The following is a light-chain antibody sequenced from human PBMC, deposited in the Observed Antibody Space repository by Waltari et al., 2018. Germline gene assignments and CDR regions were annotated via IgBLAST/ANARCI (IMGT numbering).Light chain of an antibody. CDR3: QQYGSPFLT. CDR2: NAS. J-gene: IGKJ4*01. V-gene: IGKV3D-20*01. CDR1: QSVTSSY. Sequence: EIVLTQSPATLSLSPGETATLSCRASQSVTSSYLAWFQQKPGLAPRLLIDNASNRATGIPDRFTGSGSGTDFTLTINKLEPEDFAVYYCQQYGSPFLTFGGGTKVEIK.